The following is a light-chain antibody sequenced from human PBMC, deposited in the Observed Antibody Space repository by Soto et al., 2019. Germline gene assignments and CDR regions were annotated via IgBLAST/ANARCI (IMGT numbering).Light chain of an antibody. V-gene: IGKV3-20*01. Sequence: IVLTQSPGTLSLSPGERVTLSCRASQSVTTRLAWSQHKPGQAPTLLISGASNRASGVPFRFSGSGSGTDFTLTITRLEPEDFALYYCQQYGGAPFTFGLGTRLEIK. CDR2: GAS. J-gene: IGKJ5*01. CDR3: QQYGGAPFT. CDR1: QSVTTR.